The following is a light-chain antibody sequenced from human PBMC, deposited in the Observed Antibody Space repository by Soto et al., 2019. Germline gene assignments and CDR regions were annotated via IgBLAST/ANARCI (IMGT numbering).Light chain of an antibody. V-gene: IGKV3-11*01. CDR1: QSVSSY. Sequence: EIVLTQSPATLSLSPGERATLSCRASQSVSSYLAWYQQKPGQAPRLLIYDASNRATGIPARFSGSGSGTDFTLTISSLDPEDFAVYYCQQRSNWQGFTFGPGTKVDI. J-gene: IGKJ3*01. CDR3: QQRSNWQGFT. CDR2: DAS.